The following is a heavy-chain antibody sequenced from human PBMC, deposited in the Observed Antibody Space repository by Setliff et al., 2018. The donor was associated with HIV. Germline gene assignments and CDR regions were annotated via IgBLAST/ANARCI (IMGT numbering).Heavy chain of an antibody. Sequence: SETLSLTCTVSNVSTNSYYWSWIRQPAGRALEWIGRISSSGSTNYNPSLKSRVKMSIDTSKNQFSLKLSSVTAADTAVYFCARDPYCSGDGCFRYYQHWGRGTLVTVSS. CDR1: NVSTNSYY. CDR2: ISSSGST. CDR3: ARDPYCSGDGCFRYYQH. V-gene: IGHV4-4*07. J-gene: IGHJ1*01. D-gene: IGHD2-15*01.